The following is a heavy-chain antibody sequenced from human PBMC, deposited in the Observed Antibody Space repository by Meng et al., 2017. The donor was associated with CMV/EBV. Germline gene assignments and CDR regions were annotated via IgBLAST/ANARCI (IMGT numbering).Heavy chain of an antibody. CDR2: ISSSSSYI. Sequence: GQPLKISCAASGFTFSSYSMNWVRQAPGKGLEWVSSISSSSSYIYYADSVKGRFTISRDNAKNSLYLQMNSLRAEDTAVYYCVSFHRGEIYYGMDVWGQGTTVTVSS. J-gene: IGHJ6*02. CDR1: GFTFSSYS. V-gene: IGHV3-21*01. D-gene: IGHD3-16*01. CDR3: VSFHRGEIYYGMDV.